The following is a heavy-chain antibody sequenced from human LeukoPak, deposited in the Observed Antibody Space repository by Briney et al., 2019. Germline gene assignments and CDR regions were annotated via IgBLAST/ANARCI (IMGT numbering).Heavy chain of an antibody. Sequence: ASVKVSCKASGGTFSSYAISWVRQAPGQGLEWMGGIIPIFGTANYAQKFQGRVTITADKSTSTAYMELSSLRSDDTAIYYCVRESSNGFVRYAFDYWGQGTLVTVSS. J-gene: IGHJ4*02. CDR2: IIPIFGTA. V-gene: IGHV1-69*06. D-gene: IGHD2-8*01. CDR1: GGTFSSYA. CDR3: VRESSNGFVRYAFDY.